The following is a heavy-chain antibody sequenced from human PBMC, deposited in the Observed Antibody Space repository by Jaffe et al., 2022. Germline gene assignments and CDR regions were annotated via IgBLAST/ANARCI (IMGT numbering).Heavy chain of an antibody. D-gene: IGHD3-3*01. J-gene: IGHJ4*02. V-gene: IGHV3-21*01. CDR2: ISSSSSYI. CDR1: GFTFSSYS. CDR3: ARGRLRFLEWLLPRVDY. Sequence: EVQLVESGGGLVKPGGSLRLSCAASGFTFSSYSMNWVRQAPGKGLEWVSSISSSSSYIYYADSVKGRFTISRDNAKNSLYLQMNSLRAEDTAVYYCARGRLRFLEWLLPRVDYWGQGTLVTVSS.